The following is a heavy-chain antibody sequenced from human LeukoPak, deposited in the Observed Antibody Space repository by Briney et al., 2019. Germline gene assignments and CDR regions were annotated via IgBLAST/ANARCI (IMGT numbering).Heavy chain of an antibody. CDR1: GFTFSSYA. D-gene: IGHD3-22*01. Sequence: GGSLRLSCAASGFTFSSYAMHWVRQAPGKGLEWVAVISYDGSNKYYADSVKGRFTISRDNSKNTLYLQMNSLRAEDTAVYYCARGTESYYYDSSGYWYFDYWGQGTLVTVSS. V-gene: IGHV3-30*04. J-gene: IGHJ4*02. CDR3: ARGTESYYYDSSGYWYFDY. CDR2: ISYDGSNK.